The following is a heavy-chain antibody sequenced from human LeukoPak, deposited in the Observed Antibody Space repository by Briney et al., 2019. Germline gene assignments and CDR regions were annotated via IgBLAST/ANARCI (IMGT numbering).Heavy chain of an antibody. CDR2: INHSGST. V-gene: IGHV4-34*01. CDR1: GGSFSGYY. D-gene: IGHD2-15*01. CDR3: ARAPDILAPRLGMGV. J-gene: IGHJ6*02. Sequence: PSETLSLTCAVYGGSFSGYYWSWIRQPPGKGLEWIGEINHSGSTNYNPSLKSRVTISVDTSKNQFSLKLSSVTAADTAVYYCARAPDILAPRLGMGVWGQGTTVTVSS.